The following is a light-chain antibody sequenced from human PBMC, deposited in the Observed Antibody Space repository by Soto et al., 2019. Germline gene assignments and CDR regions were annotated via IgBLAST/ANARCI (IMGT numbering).Light chain of an antibody. CDR1: QNLLYISNNKNY. V-gene: IGKV4-1*01. CDR3: QQYYSTPPT. Sequence: DIVMTQSPDSLAVSLGERATINCKSSQNLLYISNNKNYLAWYQQKAGQPPKLLIYWASTRESGVPDRITGGGSGTDFTLTISSLQAEDVAVYYCQQYYSTPPTFGGGTKVEIK. CDR2: WAS. J-gene: IGKJ4*02.